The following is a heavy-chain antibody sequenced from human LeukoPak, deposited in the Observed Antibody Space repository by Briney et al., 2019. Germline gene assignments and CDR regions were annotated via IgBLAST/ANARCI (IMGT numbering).Heavy chain of an antibody. J-gene: IGHJ4*02. CDR3: AGVGATGMYFDY. CDR2: IYHSGST. Sequence: PSETLSLTCTVSGDSISSGYYWGWIRQPPGKGLEWIGSIYHSGSTYYNPSLKSRVTISVDTSKNQFSLKLSSVTAADTAVYYCAGVGATGMYFDYWGQGTLVTVSS. D-gene: IGHD1-26*01. CDR1: GDSISSGYY. V-gene: IGHV4-38-2*02.